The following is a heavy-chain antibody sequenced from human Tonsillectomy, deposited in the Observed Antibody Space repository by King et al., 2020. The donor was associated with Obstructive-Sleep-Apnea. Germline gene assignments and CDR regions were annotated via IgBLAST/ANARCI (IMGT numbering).Heavy chain of an antibody. CDR2: IYYSGST. D-gene: IGHD3-10*01. V-gene: IGHV4-30-4*01. CDR3: VRVDYYGSGSYYSPDY. J-gene: IGHJ4*02. CDR1: GGSISSGYYY. Sequence: VQLQESGPGLVKPSQTLSLTCTVSGGSISSGYYYWTWIRQPPGKGLEWIGYIYYSGSTYYNPSLKSRVTISVDTSNNQFSLKLSSVTAADTAVYYCVRVDYYGSGSYYSPDYWGQGTLVTVSS.